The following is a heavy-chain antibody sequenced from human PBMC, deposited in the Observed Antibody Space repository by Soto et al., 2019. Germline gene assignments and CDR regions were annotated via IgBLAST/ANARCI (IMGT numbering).Heavy chain of an antibody. D-gene: IGHD4-17*01. CDR3: AKDGGFYGDYVSPDAFNV. V-gene: IGHV3-23*01. J-gene: IGHJ3*01. Sequence: EVQLLESGGGLVQPGESLRLSCAASGFTFSSYAMSWVRQAPGKGLEWVAAISGSGGSTYYADSVKGRCTISRGNSKNTLYLQMNSLRADDTAVYYCAKDGGFYGDYVSPDAFNVWGQGTMVTVSS. CDR2: ISGSGGST. CDR1: GFTFSSYA.